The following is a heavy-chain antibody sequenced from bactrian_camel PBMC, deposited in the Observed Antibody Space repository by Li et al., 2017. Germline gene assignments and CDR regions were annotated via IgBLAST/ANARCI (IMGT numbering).Heavy chain of an antibody. CDR1: GYVFSSYD. J-gene: IGHJ4*01. D-gene: IGHD6*01. Sequence: HVQLVESGGGLVQPGGSLRLSCAASGYVFSSYDMIWVRQAPGKGLEWVSAINSGGDSTYYADSVKGRFTISRDNAKNTLYLQLSSLKTEDTGMYYCAKWGTVVVSHGPWMEYTHWGQGTQVTVS. V-gene: IGHV3S1*01. CDR2: INSGGDST. CDR3: AKWGTVVVSHGPWMEYTH.